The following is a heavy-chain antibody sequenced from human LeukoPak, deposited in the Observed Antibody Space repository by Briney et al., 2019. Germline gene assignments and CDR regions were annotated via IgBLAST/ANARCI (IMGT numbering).Heavy chain of an antibody. CDR1: ADSFSSHY. J-gene: IGHJ3*02. Sequence: ASKTLSLTCAVSADSFSSHYWTWIRQPPGKGLEWIGYISYIGSTNYNPSLKSRVTISIDTSKNQFSLKLTSVTAADTAVYYCARDLVTVTKGFDIWGQGTMVSVSS. D-gene: IGHD4-17*01. CDR2: ISYIGST. CDR3: ARDLVTVTKGFDI. V-gene: IGHV4-59*11.